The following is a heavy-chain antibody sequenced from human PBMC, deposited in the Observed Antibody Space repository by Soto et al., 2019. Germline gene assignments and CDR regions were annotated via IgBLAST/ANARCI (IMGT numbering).Heavy chain of an antibody. CDR2: ISGLNGNT. V-gene: IGHV1-18*01. J-gene: IGHJ4*02. CDR3: ARDLFGEDGAGYFDY. D-gene: IGHD3-10*01. Sequence: QVHLVQSGVEVKKPGASVKVSCKASGYSFSTYGISWVRHAPGQGLEWMGWISGLNGNTNYAQNLQGRVTMTTDTSTSTAYMELRSLGFDDTAMYYCARDLFGEDGAGYFDYWGQGTLVTVSS. CDR1: GYSFSTYG.